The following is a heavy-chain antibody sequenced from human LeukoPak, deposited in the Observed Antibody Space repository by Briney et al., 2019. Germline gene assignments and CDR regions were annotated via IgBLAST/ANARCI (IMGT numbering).Heavy chain of an antibody. CDR2: INDSGRT. CDR3: ARVLFGYSSGWDYYYYMDV. V-gene: IGHV4-34*10. D-gene: IGHD6-19*01. CDR1: GESFSGYY. J-gene: IGHJ6*03. Sequence: SETLSLTCAVYGESFSGYYWSWIRQPPEKGLEWIGEINDSGRTNYNPSLESRITISVDMSKNQFSLKLNSVTAADTAVYYCARVLFGYSSGWDYYYYMDVWGKGTTVTVSS.